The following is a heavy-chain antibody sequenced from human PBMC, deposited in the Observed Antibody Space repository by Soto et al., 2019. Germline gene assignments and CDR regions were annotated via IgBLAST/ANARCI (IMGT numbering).Heavy chain of an antibody. D-gene: IGHD6-13*01. CDR2: IYYSGST. Sequence: SETLSLTCTVSGGSISRYYWSWIRQPPGKGLEWIGYIYYSGSTNYNPSLKSRVTISVDTSKNQFSLKLSSVTAADTAVYYCARVAAAGTKHFDYWGQGTLVTVSS. V-gene: IGHV4-59*01. J-gene: IGHJ4*02. CDR1: GGSISRYY. CDR3: ARVAAAGTKHFDY.